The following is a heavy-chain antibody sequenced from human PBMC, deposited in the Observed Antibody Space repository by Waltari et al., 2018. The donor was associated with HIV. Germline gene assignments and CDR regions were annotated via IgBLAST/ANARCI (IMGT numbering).Heavy chain of an antibody. CDR3: AGTRGYSYPLVY. V-gene: IGHV4-59*08. J-gene: IGHJ4*02. Sequence: QVQLQESGPGLVKPSETLSLTCTVSGGSISSYYWSWIRQPPGKGLEWIWYIYYSGSTNYNPSLKSRVTISVDTSKNQFSLKLSSVTAADTAVYYCAGTRGYSYPLVYWGQGTLVTVSS. D-gene: IGHD5-18*01. CDR1: GGSISSYY. CDR2: IYYSGST.